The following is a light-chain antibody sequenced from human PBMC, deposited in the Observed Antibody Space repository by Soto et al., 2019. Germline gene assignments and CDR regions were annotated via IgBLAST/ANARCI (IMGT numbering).Light chain of an antibody. CDR3: QHLNNWPSYT. Sequence: EIVMTQSPATLSVSPGERATLSCRASQNVNSDLAWYQQKPGQAPRLLIYGASTRDTGVPARFSGSGSGTEFTLTISSPQPEDFAIYYCQHLNNWPSYTFGQGTKVDIK. CDR1: QNVNSD. J-gene: IGKJ2*01. CDR2: GAS. V-gene: IGKV3-15*01.